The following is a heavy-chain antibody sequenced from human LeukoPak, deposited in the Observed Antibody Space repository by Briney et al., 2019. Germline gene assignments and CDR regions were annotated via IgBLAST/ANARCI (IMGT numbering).Heavy chain of an antibody. Sequence: ASVKVSCKASGYTFTGYYIHWVRQAPGQGLEWMGRINPNSGGTNHAQHFQGRVTMTRDTSISTAYMELSRPRSDDTAVYYCASPFYSSDWYFDYWGQGTLVTVSS. CDR1: GYTFTGYY. V-gene: IGHV1-2*06. CDR3: ASPFYSSDWYFDY. CDR2: INPNSGGT. J-gene: IGHJ4*02. D-gene: IGHD6-19*01.